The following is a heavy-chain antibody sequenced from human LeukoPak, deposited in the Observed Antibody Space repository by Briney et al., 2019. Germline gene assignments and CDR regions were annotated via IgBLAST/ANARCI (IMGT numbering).Heavy chain of an antibody. CDR1: GGSISNSGYY. V-gene: IGHV4-39*01. J-gene: IGHJ4*02. CDR3: ARQGYADFSPRPFDY. Sequence: SETLSLTCTVSGGSISNSGYYWGWIRQPPGKGLEWIGSVYYSGNTNYNPSLKNRVTISVDTSKNQFSLKLRSVTAADTAVFYCARQGYADFSPRPFDYWGQGTLVTVSS. CDR2: VYYSGNT. D-gene: IGHD4-17*01.